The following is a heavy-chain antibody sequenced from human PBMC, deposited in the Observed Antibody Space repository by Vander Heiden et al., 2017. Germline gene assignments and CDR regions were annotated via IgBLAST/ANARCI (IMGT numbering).Heavy chain of an antibody. V-gene: IGHV1-69*18. CDR1: GGIFSTYA. CDR2: IIPVSDTI. Sequence: QVQLVQSGAEVKKPGSSVKVSCKASGGIFSTYASSWVRQAPGHGLEWMGRIIPVSDTIDYAQKFQGRITITADEFTSTAYMELSSLRSEDTAVYYCARFARYCGSTSCYYYYGMDVWGQGTTVTVSS. CDR3: ARFARYCGSTSCYYYYGMDV. D-gene: IGHD2-2*01. J-gene: IGHJ6*02.